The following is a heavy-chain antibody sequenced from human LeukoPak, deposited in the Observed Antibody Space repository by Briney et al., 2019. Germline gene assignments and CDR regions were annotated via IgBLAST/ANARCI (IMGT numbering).Heavy chain of an antibody. D-gene: IGHD3-16*01. CDR3: ARAYATGGDFGY. Sequence: PSETLSLTCNVSGYFINSGNYWGWIRQPPGKGLEWIGSFFHGGSSYYTPSLKSRVTMSVDTSKNQFFLKLISVTAADTAVYYCARAYATGGDFGYWGQGALVTVSS. CDR2: FFHGGSS. V-gene: IGHV4-38-2*02. J-gene: IGHJ4*02. CDR1: GYFINSGNY.